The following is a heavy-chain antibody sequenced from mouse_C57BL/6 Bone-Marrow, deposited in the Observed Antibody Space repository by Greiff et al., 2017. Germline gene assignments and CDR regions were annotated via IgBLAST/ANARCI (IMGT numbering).Heavy chain of an antibody. CDR3: ARRPLYGSSYLYAMGY. CDR2: IYPGDGDT. CDR1: GYAFSSSW. V-gene: IGHV1-82*01. D-gene: IGHD1-1*01. Sequence: QVQLQQSGPELVKPGASVKISCKASGYAFSSSWMNWVKQRPGKGLEWIGRIYPGDGDTNYNGKFKGKATLTADKSSSTAYMQLSSLPSEDSAVYYCARRPLYGSSYLYAMGYWGQGTSVTGSS. J-gene: IGHJ4*01.